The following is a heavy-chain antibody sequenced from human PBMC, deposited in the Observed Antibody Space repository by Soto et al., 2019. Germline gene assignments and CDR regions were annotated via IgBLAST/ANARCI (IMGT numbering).Heavy chain of an antibody. CDR3: ARHRFNYYDDTVYYYFDY. D-gene: IGHD3-22*01. V-gene: IGHV1-18*04. CDR2: ISAYNGNT. J-gene: IGHJ4*02. CDR1: VYTFTSYG. Sequence: ASVKVSCKASVYTFTSYGISCVRQAPGQGLEWMGWISAYNGNTNYAQKLQGRVTMTTDTSTSTAYMELRSLRSDDTAVYYCARHRFNYYDDTVYYYFDYWGQGTLVTVSS.